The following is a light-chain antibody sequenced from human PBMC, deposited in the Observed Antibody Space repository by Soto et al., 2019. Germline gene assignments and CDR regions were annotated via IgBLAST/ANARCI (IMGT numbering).Light chain of an antibody. CDR1: SSDVGNYNY. CDR3: CSYAGSYTWV. Sequence: QSALTQPRSVSGSPGQSVTISCTGTSSDVGNYNYVSWYRQHPGTAPKLMIYDVAQRPSGVPDRFSGSKSGNTASLTISGLQAEDEADYYCCSYAGSYTWVFGGGTKLTVL. V-gene: IGLV2-11*01. J-gene: IGLJ3*02. CDR2: DVA.